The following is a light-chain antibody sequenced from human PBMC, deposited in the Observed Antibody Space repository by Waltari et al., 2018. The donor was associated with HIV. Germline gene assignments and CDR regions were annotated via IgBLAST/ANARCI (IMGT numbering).Light chain of an antibody. CDR3: QQYSHWPLMYN. CDR2: AAS. J-gene: IGKJ2*01. CDR1: QTISSN. V-gene: IGKV3-15*01. Sequence: EMVMTQSPATLSVSPGERATLSCRASQTISSNLAWYQHKPGQSPRLLIYAASTRATGIPARFSASGSGTEFTLTISSLQSEDFAVYYCQQYSHWPLMYNFGQGTKLEIK.